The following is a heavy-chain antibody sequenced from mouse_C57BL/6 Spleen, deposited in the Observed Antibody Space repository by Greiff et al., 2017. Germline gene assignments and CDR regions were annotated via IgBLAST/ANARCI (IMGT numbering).Heavy chain of an antibody. Sequence: VQLQESGTELVKPGASVKLSCKASGYTFTSYWMHWVKQRPGQGLEWIGNINPSNGGTNYNEKFKSKATLTVDKSSSTAYMQLSSLTSEDSAVYYCARGDYYGSSYDYWGQGTTLTVSS. J-gene: IGHJ2*01. CDR3: ARGDYYGSSYDY. D-gene: IGHD1-1*01. CDR1: GYTFTSYW. CDR2: INPSNGGT. V-gene: IGHV1-53*01.